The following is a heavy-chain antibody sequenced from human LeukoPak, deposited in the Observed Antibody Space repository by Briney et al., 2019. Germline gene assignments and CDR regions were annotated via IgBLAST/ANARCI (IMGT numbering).Heavy chain of an antibody. CDR1: GYTFTSYD. CDR3: ALQKGHGGYYDFWSGYYTEYYFDY. CDR2: MNPNSGNT. V-gene: IGHV1-8*01. J-gene: IGHJ4*02. D-gene: IGHD3-3*01. Sequence: ASVKVSCKASGYTFTSYDINWVRQATGQGLEWMGWMNPNSGNTGYAQKFQGRVTMTRNTSISTAYMELSSLRSEDTAVYYCALQKGHGGYYDFWSGYYTEYYFDYWGQGTLVTVSS.